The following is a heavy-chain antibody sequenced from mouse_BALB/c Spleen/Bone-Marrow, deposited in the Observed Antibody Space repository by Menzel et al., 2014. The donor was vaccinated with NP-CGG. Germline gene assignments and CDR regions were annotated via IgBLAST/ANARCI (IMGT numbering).Heavy chain of an antibody. J-gene: IGHJ3*01. V-gene: IGHV4-1*02. CDR2: INPASSTI. D-gene: IGHD1-2*01. CDR1: GFDFSRYW. Sequence: EVMLVESGGGLVQPGGSLKLSCAASGFDFSRYWMTWVRQAPGKGLEWIGEINPASSTINYTPSLKDKFIISRDYAKNTLYLQMSKVRSEDTALYYCAKNYYYGYVAYWGQGTLVTVSA. CDR3: AKNYYYGYVAY.